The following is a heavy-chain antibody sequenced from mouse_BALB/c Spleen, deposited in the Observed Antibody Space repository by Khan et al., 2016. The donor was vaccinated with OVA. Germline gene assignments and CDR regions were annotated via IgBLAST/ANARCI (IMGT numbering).Heavy chain of an antibody. D-gene: IGHD2-3*01. Sequence: QVQLQQPGPELVRPGVSVKISCKGSGYTFTDYAMHWVKLSHAQSLQWIGLISTYSGNTNYNQNFKVKATMTVDKSSSTAYMELARLTSDDSAIYYCARPAYDGYYDYWGQGTTLTVSS. J-gene: IGHJ2*01. CDR2: ISTYSGNT. CDR1: GYTFTDYA. CDR3: ARPAYDGYYDY. V-gene: IGHV1S137*01.